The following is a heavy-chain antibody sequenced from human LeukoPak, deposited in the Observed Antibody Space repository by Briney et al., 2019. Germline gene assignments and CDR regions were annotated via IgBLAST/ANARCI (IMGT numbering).Heavy chain of an antibody. CDR3: ASDNSGYDAFDY. Sequence: SVKVSCKASGGTFSSYAISWVRQAPGQGLEWMGGIIPIFGTANYAQKFQGRVTITADKSTSTAYMELSSLRSEDTAVYYCASDNSGYDAFDYWAREPWSPSPQ. CDR1: GGTFSSYA. CDR2: IIPIFGTA. V-gene: IGHV1-69*06. D-gene: IGHD5-12*01. J-gene: IGHJ4*02.